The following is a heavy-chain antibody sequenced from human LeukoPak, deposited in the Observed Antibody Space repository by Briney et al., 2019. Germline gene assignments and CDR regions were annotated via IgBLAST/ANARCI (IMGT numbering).Heavy chain of an antibody. J-gene: IGHJ4*02. V-gene: IGHV3-23*01. CDR1: GFTFSTYA. D-gene: IGHD1-26*01. Sequence: SGGSLRLSCAASGFTFSTYAMSWVRQAPEKGLEWVSGIIGGGAKYYADSVKGRFTISRDNSENTVYLQMNSLRVEDTAIYYCVKDRVPDRRWEIYYWGQGTLVTVSS. CDR3: VKDRVPDRRWEIYY. CDR2: IIGGGAK.